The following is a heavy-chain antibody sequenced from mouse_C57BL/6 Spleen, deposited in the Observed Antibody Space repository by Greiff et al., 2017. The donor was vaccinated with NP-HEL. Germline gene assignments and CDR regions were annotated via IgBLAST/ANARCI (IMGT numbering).Heavy chain of an antibody. D-gene: IGHD1-1*01. V-gene: IGHV1-9*01. Sequence: VQLQQSGAELMKPGASVKLSCKATGYTFTGYWIEWVKQRPGHGLEWIGEILPGSGSTNYNEKFKGKATFTADTSSNTAYMQLSSLTTEDSAIYYCARSSIYYYGKDYDMGYWGQGTTVTVSS. CDR2: ILPGSGST. J-gene: IGHJ4*01. CDR1: GYTFTGYW. CDR3: ARSSIYYYGKDYDMGY.